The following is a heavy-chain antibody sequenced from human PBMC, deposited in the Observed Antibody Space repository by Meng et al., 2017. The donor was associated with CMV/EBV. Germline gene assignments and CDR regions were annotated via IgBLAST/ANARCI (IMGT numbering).Heavy chain of an antibody. CDR1: GYAFTGYY. D-gene: IGHD2-15*01. J-gene: IGHJ4*02. Sequence: VQLVPTGAEAKTSGHSGKVYCKASGYAFTGYYMHWERQAPGPGLEWMGGMNPNRGGTNYAQMSQDRATMTRDTTISTAYMELSRLRSDDTGVYYCARLGSTDDYWGQGTLVTVSS. V-gene: IGHV1-2*02. CDR2: MNPNRGGT. CDR3: ARLGSTDDY.